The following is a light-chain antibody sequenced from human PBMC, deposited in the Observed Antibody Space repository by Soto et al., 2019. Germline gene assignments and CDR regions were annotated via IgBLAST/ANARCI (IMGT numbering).Light chain of an antibody. Sequence: QSVLTQPPSASASLGASVTLTCTLSSGYSNYKVDWYQQRPGKGPRFVMRVGTGGIVGSKGDGIPDRFSVLGSGLNRYLTIQNIQGEDESDYPCGADHCRGSNFVVVFGGGTQLTVL. CDR3: GADHCRGSNFVVV. V-gene: IGLV9-49*01. J-gene: IGLJ2*01. CDR2: VGTGGIVG. CDR1: SGYSNYK.